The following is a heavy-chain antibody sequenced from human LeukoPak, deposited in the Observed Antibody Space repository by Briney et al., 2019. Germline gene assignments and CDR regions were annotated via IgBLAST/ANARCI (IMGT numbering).Heavy chain of an antibody. CDR1: GGSISSYY. D-gene: IGHD5-24*01. CDR2: IVYSGST. CDR3: ARHREMDSYEAFDM. J-gene: IGHJ3*02. Sequence: SETLSLTCTVSGGSISSYYWSWIRQPPGQGREWIGFIVYSGSTNYNPSLKSRVTISIDTSNNQLSLKLSSVTAADTAVYYCARHREMDSYEAFDMWGQGTMVTVSS. V-gene: IGHV4-59*08.